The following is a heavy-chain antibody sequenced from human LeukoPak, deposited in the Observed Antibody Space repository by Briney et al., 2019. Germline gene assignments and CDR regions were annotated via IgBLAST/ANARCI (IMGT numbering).Heavy chain of an antibody. CDR1: GYTFTGHA. V-gene: IGHV1-3*01. CDR2: INCATGKT. D-gene: IGHD2/OR15-2a*01. Sequence: ASVKVSCKASGYTFTGHALHWVRQTPGEGLEWMAGINCATGKTEYSQNFEARVTVTRDTSASTVYMELSGLRSEDTAVYYCARSILIVPNTSYYYYYMDVWGQGITVIVSS. J-gene: IGHJ6*02. CDR3: ARSILIVPNTSYYYYYMDV.